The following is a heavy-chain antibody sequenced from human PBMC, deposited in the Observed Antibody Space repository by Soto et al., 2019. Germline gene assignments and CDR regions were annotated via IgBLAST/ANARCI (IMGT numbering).Heavy chain of an antibody. J-gene: IGHJ4*02. D-gene: IGHD6-13*01. CDR2: ISSSTSYT. CDR3: ASGAASTISKIDY. CDR1: GFTFSDHY. Sequence: GGSLRLSCAASGFTFSDHYMTWIRQAPGKGLEWVSYISSSTSYTNYADSVKGRFTISRDNAKNSLYLQMNSLRAEDTAVYYCASGAASTISKIDYWGQGTLVTVSS. V-gene: IGHV3-11*06.